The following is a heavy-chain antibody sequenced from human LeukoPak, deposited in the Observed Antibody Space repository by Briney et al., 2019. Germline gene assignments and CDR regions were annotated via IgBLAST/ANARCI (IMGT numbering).Heavy chain of an antibody. CDR3: AGDEDAF. CDR2: ISGSGGST. CDR1: GFTFSSYA. J-gene: IGHJ4*02. Sequence: GGSLRLSCAASGFTFSSYAMSWVRQAPGKGLEWVSAISGSGGSTYYADSVKGRFTISRDNVKNSLFLQLNSLRDEDTAVYYCAGDEDAFGGQGTLVTVSS. V-gene: IGHV3-23*01.